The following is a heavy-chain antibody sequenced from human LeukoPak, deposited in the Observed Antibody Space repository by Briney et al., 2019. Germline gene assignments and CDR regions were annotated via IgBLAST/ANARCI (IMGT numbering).Heavy chain of an antibody. D-gene: IGHD2/OR15-2a*01. Sequence: GGTLRLSCAASGFTFSSYGMSWVRQAPGKGLEWVSAISGSGGSTYYADSVKGRFTISRDNSKNTLYLQMNSLRPEDTAMYYCARNSPPDYWGQGTLVTVSS. CDR1: GFTFSSYG. J-gene: IGHJ4*02. CDR2: ISGSGGST. CDR3: ARNSPPDY. V-gene: IGHV3-23*01.